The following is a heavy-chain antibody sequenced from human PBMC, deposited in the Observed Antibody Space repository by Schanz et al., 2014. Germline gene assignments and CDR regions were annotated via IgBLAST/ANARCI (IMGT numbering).Heavy chain of an antibody. CDR1: GFTFSDCP. J-gene: IGHJ4*02. V-gene: IGHV3-30*04. CDR2: ISYDGSNK. CDR3: ATDRRDYTSPSGFDY. D-gene: IGHD3-3*01. Sequence: QVHLVESGGGVVQPGRSLRLSCAASGFTFSDCPMHWVRQAPGKGLEWVAVISYDGSNKYYADSVKGRFTISRDNSKNTLYLQMNSLIAEDTAGYFCATDRRDYTSPSGFDYWGQGTLVTVSS.